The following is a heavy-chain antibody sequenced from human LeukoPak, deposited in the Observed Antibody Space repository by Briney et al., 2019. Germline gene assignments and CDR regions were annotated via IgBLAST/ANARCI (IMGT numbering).Heavy chain of an antibody. Sequence: PGASLRLSCAASGFTFSSYAMSWVRQAPGKGLEWVSAISGSGGSTYYADSVKGRFTISRDNSKNTLYLQMNSLRAEDTAVYYCAKIEQGSRSYGKDVWGQGTTVTVSS. V-gene: IGHV3-23*01. CDR2: ISGSGGST. CDR1: GFTFSSYA. D-gene: IGHD1/OR15-1a*01. J-gene: IGHJ6*02. CDR3: AKIEQGSRSYGKDV.